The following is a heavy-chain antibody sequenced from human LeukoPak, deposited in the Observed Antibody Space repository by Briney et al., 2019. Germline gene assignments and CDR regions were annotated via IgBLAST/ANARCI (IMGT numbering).Heavy chain of an antibody. CDR3: ARDVASHFDY. CDR2: INDNGSTR. V-gene: IGHV3-23*01. J-gene: IGHJ4*02. Sequence: PGGSLRLSCGASGFTFSDYAMSWVRQAPGKGLEWVSGINDNGSTRFYAASVKGRFTISRDNSKNTLYLQMNSLRAEDTAVYYCARDVASHFDYWGQGTLVTVSS. CDR1: GFTFSDYA.